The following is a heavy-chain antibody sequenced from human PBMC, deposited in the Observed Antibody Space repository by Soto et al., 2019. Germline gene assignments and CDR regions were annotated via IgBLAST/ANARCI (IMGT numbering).Heavy chain of an antibody. CDR1: GFSVSSNY. V-gene: IGHV3-66*01. CDR3: ASPAVAEDDAFDI. CDR2: TNSGGST. Sequence: GGSLRLSCAASGFSVSSNYMSWVRQAPGKGLGWVSVTNSGGSTDYADSVKGRFTISRDNAKNSLYLQMNSLRAEDTAVYYCASPAVAEDDAFDIWGQGTMVTVSS. D-gene: IGHD6-19*01. J-gene: IGHJ3*02.